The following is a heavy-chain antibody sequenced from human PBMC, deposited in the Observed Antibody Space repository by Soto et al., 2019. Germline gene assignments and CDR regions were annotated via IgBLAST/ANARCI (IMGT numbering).Heavy chain of an antibody. CDR2: IGKSGYPI. D-gene: IGHD4-4*01. CDR3: ARDNYAAYFSPAYYGMDV. V-gene: IGHV3-48*03. Sequence: HPGGSLRLSCAASGFIFSDYEMNWVRQAPGKGLEWVSFIGKSGYPIYYTDSVKGRFTMSRDNAKYSLTLQMNSLRAEDTAVYYCARDNYAAYFSPAYYGMDVWGQGTTVTVSS. J-gene: IGHJ6*02. CDR1: GFIFSDYE.